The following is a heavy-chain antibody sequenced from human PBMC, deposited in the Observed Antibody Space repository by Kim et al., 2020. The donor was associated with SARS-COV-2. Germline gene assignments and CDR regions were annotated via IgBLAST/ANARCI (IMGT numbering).Heavy chain of an antibody. CDR3: AKDFGRLVVLGSA. Sequence: GGSLRLSCVVSGFTFSHYGMHWVRQAPGKGLEWVALISYDGNKRDYADSVKGRFTISRDDSKNTVYLEVNSLRPEDTAVFYCAKDFGRLVVLGSAWGQGTLVIVSS. D-gene: IGHD3-22*01. V-gene: IGHV3-30*18. CDR1: GFTFSHYG. CDR2: ISYDGNKR. J-gene: IGHJ4*02.